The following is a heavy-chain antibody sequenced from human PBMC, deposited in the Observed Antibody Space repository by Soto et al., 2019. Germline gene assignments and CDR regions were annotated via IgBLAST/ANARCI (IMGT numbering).Heavy chain of an antibody. V-gene: IGHV2-5*02. Sequence: SGPTLVKPTPTLTLTCTFSGFSLSTSGVGVGWIRQPPGKALEWLALIYWDDDKRYSPSLKSRLTITKDTSKNQVVLTMTNMDPVDTATYYCAHIAEEYSSSSVENWFDPWGQGTLVTVSS. J-gene: IGHJ5*02. CDR2: IYWDDDK. CDR3: AHIAEEYSSSSVENWFDP. D-gene: IGHD6-6*01. CDR1: GFSLSTSGVG.